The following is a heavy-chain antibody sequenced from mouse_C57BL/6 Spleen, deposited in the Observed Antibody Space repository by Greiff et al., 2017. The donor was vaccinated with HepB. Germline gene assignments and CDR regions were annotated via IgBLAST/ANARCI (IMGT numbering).Heavy chain of an antibody. CDR2: INPNNGGT. Sequence: EVQLQQSGPELVKPGASVKIPCKASGYTFTDYNMDWVKQSHGKSLEWIGDINPNNGGTNYNQKFKGKATLTVDKSSSTAYMELRSLTSEDTAVYYCARSELGYAMDYWGQGTSVTVSS. D-gene: IGHD4-1*01. CDR1: GYTFTDYN. CDR3: ARSELGYAMDY. J-gene: IGHJ4*01. V-gene: IGHV1-18*01.